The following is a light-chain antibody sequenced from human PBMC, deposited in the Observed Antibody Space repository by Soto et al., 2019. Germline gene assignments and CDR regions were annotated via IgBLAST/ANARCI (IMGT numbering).Light chain of an antibody. J-gene: IGKJ5*01. Sequence: IQLTQSPSSLSASVGDRVTITCRASQGIGSYLAWYQQKPGKAPKLMIYEASTLQSGVPSRFSGSGSGTEFTLTISGLLPEDFATYHCQQLNTLPFTFGQGRRLEIK. CDR1: QGIGSY. V-gene: IGKV1-9*01. CDR2: EAS. CDR3: QQLNTLPFT.